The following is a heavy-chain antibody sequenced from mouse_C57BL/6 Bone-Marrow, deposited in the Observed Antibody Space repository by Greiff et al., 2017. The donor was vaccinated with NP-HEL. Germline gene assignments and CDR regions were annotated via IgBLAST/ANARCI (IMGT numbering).Heavy chain of an antibody. J-gene: IGHJ2*01. Sequence: QVQLQQPGAELVKPGASVKLSCKASGYTFTSYWVQWVKQRPGQGLEWIGEIDPSDSYTNYNQKFKGKATLTVDTSSSTAYMQLSSLTSEDSAVYYCARDPITTVVEDYWGQGTTLTVSS. V-gene: IGHV1-50*01. CDR2: IDPSDSYT. CDR1: GYTFTSYW. CDR3: ARDPITTVVEDY. D-gene: IGHD1-1*01.